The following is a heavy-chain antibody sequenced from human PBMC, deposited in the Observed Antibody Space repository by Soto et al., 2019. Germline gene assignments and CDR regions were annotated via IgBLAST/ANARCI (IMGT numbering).Heavy chain of an antibody. D-gene: IGHD3-22*01. CDR1: GYTFTSYY. CDR3: ARDHSSGYYDSPHFDY. V-gene: IGHV1-46*01. Sequence: ASVKVSCKASGYTFTSYYMHWVRQAPGQGLEWMGIINPSGGSTSYAQKFQGRVTMTRDTSTSTVYMELSSLRSEDTAVYYCARDHSSGYYDSPHFDYWRQGTLVTVSS. CDR2: INPSGGST. J-gene: IGHJ4*02.